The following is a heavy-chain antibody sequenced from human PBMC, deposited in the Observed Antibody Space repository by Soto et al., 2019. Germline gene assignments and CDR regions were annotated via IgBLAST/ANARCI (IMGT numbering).Heavy chain of an antibody. Sequence: PGGSLRLSCAASGFTFSSYAMSWVRQAPGKGLEWVSAISGSGGSTYYADSVKGRFTISRDNSKNTLYLQMNSLRAEDTAVYYCATPGGYFDWLPFDYWGQGTLVTVSS. D-gene: IGHD3-9*01. CDR3: ATPGGYFDWLPFDY. V-gene: IGHV3-23*01. J-gene: IGHJ4*02. CDR1: GFTFSSYA. CDR2: ISGSGGST.